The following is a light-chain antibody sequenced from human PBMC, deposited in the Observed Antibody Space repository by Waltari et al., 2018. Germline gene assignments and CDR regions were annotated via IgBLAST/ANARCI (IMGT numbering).Light chain of an antibody. CDR3: QHHYRSPAT. V-gene: IGKV3-20*01. CDR1: HSISRY. J-gene: IGKJ1*01. CDR2: GAS. Sequence: IFLNESPGNLSFVSGGRAHLSCQAQHSISRYLAWYQQKPGQAPRLLIYGASTRATGIPDRFSGSGSGTDFTLTINRLEPEDSAVYYCQHHYRSPATFGQGTKVEIK.